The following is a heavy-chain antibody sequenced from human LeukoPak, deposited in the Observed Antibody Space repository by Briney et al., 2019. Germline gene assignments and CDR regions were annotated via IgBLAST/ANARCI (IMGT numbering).Heavy chain of an antibody. CDR3: ARDSGGIQLWY. V-gene: IGHV3-66*01. CDR1: GFTASSNY. D-gene: IGHD5-18*01. J-gene: IGHJ4*02. CDR2: IYSGGST. Sequence: GGSLRLSCAASGFTASSNYMSWVRQAPGKGLEWVSVIYSGGSTYYADSVKGRFTISRDNSKNTLYLQMNSLRAEDTAVYYCARDSGGIQLWYWGQGTLVTVSS.